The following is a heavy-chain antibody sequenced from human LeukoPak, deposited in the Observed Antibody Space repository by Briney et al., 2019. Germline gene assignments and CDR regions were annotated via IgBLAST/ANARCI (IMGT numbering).Heavy chain of an antibody. CDR3: ARVPRITMVRGVIMAYYFDY. J-gene: IGHJ4*02. CDR1: GFTFSDYY. CDR2: ISSSSSYT. V-gene: IGHV3-11*05. D-gene: IGHD3-10*01. Sequence: GGSLRLSCAASGFTFSDYYMSWIRQAPGKGLEWVSYISSSSSYTNYADSVKGRFTISRDNAKNSLYLQTNSLRAEDTAVYYCARVPRITMVRGVIMAYYFDYWGQGTLVTVSS.